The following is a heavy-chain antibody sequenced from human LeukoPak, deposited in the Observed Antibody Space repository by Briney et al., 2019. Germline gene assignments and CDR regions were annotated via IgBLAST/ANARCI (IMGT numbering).Heavy chain of an antibody. V-gene: IGHV1-2*02. J-gene: IGHJ4*02. CDR2: ISPNSGGT. Sequence: ASVKVSCKASGYTFTGYYMHWVRQAPGQGLEWMGWISPNSGGTNYAQKFQGRVTMTRDTSISTAYMELSRLRSDDTAVYYCARGKAWSLTSTFDYWGQGTLVTVSS. CDR3: ARGKAWSLTSTFDY. CDR1: GYTFTGYY. D-gene: IGHD2-21*02.